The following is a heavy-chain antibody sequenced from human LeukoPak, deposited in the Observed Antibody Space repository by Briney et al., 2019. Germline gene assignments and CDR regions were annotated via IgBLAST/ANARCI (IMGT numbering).Heavy chain of an antibody. V-gene: IGHV4-39*01. Sequence: SEALSLTCTVSGGSISSSSYYWGWIRQTPGKGLEWIGSIYYSGSTYYNPSLKSRVTISVDTSKNQFSLKLSSVTAADTAVYYCARVGSSSPYFDYWGQGTLVTVSS. CDR1: GGSISSSSYY. J-gene: IGHJ4*02. D-gene: IGHD6-13*01. CDR2: IYYSGST. CDR3: ARVGSSSPYFDY.